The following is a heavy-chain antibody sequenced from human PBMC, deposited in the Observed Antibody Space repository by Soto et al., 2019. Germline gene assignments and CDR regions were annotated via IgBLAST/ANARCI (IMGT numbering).Heavy chain of an antibody. Sequence: PGGSLKLSYAASGFTFTNYWMSWVRQAPGKGLEWVANIKQDGSEKYYADSAKGRFIISRDNAKTSLYLQMNSLRAEDTAVYYCARDMGVFWSGYPEGGFDYWGQGTPVTVSS. CDR2: IKQDGSEK. CDR1: GFTFTNYW. V-gene: IGHV3-7*01. J-gene: IGHJ4*02. D-gene: IGHD3-3*01. CDR3: ARDMGVFWSGYPEGGFDY.